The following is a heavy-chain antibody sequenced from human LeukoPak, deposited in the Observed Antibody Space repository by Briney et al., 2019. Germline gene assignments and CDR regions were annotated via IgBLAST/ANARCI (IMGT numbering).Heavy chain of an antibody. CDR3: AKDRNYYYYYGMDV. Sequence: GGSLRLSCAASGFTVSSNYMSWVRQAPGKGLEWVSVIYSGGSTYYADSVKGRFTISRDNSKNTLYLQMNSLRAEDTAVYYRAKDRNYYYYYGMDVWGQGTTVTVSS. CDR2: IYSGGST. CDR1: GFTVSSNY. J-gene: IGHJ6*02. V-gene: IGHV3-66*01.